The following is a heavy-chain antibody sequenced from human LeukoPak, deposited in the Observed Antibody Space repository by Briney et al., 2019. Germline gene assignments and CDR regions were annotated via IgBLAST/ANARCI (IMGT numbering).Heavy chain of an antibody. V-gene: IGHV3-23*01. D-gene: IGHD3-9*01. CDR1: GFTFSNYA. CDR3: AKWGDYDVLTGYYDSDY. CDR2: VSGRDTST. J-gene: IGHJ4*02. Sequence: GGSLRLSCAASGFTFSNYAMSWVRQAPGKGLEWVSSVSGRDTSTYYTDSVKGRFTISRDNPKNTLYLQMNSLSAEDTGIYYCAKWGDYDVLTGYYDSDYWGQGTPVTVSS.